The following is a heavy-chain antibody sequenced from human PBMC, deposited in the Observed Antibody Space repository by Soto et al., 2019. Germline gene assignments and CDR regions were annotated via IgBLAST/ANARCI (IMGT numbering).Heavy chain of an antibody. CDR3: AREIIYYGDYGMGENWFDP. CDR2: IYYSGST. D-gene: IGHD4-17*01. CDR1: GGSISSYY. J-gene: IGHJ5*02. V-gene: IGHV4-59*01. Sequence: SETLSLTCTVSGGSISSYYWSWIRQPPGKGLEWVGYIYYSGSTNYNPSLKSRVTISVDTSKNQFSLKLSSVTAADTAVYYCAREIIYYGDYGMGENWFDPWGQGTLVTVSS.